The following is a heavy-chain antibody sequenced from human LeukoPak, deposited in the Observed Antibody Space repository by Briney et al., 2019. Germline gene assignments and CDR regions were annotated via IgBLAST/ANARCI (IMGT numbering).Heavy chain of an antibody. CDR1: GFTFSTYY. CDR2: ISSNGNTI. D-gene: IGHD3-22*01. V-gene: IGHV3-11*01. J-gene: IGHJ4*02. CDR3: TTTVYDSSGFDY. Sequence: GGSLRLSCAASGFTFSTYYMSWIRQAPGKGLGWVSYISSNGNTIYYADSMKGRFTISRDNAKNSLFLQMNSLRAEDTAVYYCTTTVYDSSGFDYWGQGTLVTVSS.